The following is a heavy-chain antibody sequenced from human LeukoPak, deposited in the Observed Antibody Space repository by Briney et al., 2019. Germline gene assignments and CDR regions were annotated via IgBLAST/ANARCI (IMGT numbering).Heavy chain of an antibody. CDR3: ARGGSDTAMAHDY. V-gene: IGHV3-74*01. Sequence: GGSLRLSCAASGFTFSNHWMHWVRQAPGMGLMWVSRINRDGSRTDYADSVKGRFTIPRDDAKNTLYLQVNSLRAEDTAVYFCARGGSDTAMAHDYWGQGTLVTVSS. D-gene: IGHD5-18*01. J-gene: IGHJ4*02. CDR2: INRDGSRT. CDR1: GFTFSNHW.